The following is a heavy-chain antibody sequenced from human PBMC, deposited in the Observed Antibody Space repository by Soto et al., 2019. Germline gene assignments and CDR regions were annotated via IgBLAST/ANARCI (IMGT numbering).Heavy chain of an antibody. V-gene: IGHV1-46*01. J-gene: IGHJ5*02. CDR2: INPSGGST. CDR3: ARSSWFNP. CDR1: GYTFTNYY. Sequence: QVQLVQSGAEVKKPGASVKVSCKASGYTFTNYYMHWVRQAHGQGLEWMGMINPSGGSTNYAQKFQGRVTMTRDTSTRIVYMELSSLRSEDTAVYYCARSSWFNPWGQGTLVTVSS.